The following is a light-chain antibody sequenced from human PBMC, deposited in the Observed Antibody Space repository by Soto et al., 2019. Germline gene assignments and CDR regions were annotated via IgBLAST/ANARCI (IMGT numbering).Light chain of an antibody. Sequence: QSVLAQPASVSASPGQSITISCTGTSSDIGAHNSVSWYQRHPGEAPKVIIHEVSNRPSGISERFSGSKSGNTASLTISGLQAEDEAIYYCSSYTSSATWVFGGGTKVTVL. CDR2: EVS. CDR3: SSYTSSATWV. V-gene: IGLV2-14*01. J-gene: IGLJ3*02. CDR1: SSDIGAHNS.